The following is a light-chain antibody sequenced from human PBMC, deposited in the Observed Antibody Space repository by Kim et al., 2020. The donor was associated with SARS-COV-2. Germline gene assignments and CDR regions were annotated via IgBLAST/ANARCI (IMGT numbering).Light chain of an antibody. V-gene: IGLV10-54*01. CDR3: SAWDSSLSVWV. Sequence: QAGLTQPPSVSNGLRQTATLTCTGDTNNVGYQGAAWLQQHQGHPPKLLFYRNNNRPSGISERLSASRSGNTASLTITGLHAEDEADYYCSAWDSSLSVWVFGGGTKLTVL. CDR1: TNNVGYQG. CDR2: RNN. J-gene: IGLJ3*02.